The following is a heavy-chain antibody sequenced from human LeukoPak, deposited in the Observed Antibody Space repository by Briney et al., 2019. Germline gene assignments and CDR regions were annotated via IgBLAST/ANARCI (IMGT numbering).Heavy chain of an antibody. CDR1: GFTFTDYY. V-gene: IGHV3-11*04. Sequence: PGGSLRLSCAASGFTFTDYYMTWILQAPGKGLEWVSYISSSGTTIYYADSVKGRFTISRDNAKNSLYLQMNSLRAGDTAVYDCARAEGLRPDYGGQGTLVTVSS. CDR2: ISSSGTTI. J-gene: IGHJ4*02. D-gene: IGHD4-17*01. CDR3: ARAEGLRPDY.